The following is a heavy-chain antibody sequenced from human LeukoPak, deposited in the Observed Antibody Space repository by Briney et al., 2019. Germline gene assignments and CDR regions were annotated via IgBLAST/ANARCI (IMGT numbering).Heavy chain of an antibody. CDR3: ARRTMVRYYFDY. J-gene: IGHJ4*02. CDR2: IYYSGST. D-gene: IGHD3-10*01. Sequence: SETLSLTCTVSGASISSYYWSWVRQPPGEGLEWIGYIYYSGSTNYNPSPKSRVTISVDTSKNQFSLKLSSVTAADTAVYYCARRTMVRYYFDYWGQGTLVTVSS. CDR1: GASISSYY. V-gene: IGHV4-59*08.